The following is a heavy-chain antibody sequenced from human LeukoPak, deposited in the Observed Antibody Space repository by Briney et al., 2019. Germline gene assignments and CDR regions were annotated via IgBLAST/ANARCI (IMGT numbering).Heavy chain of an antibody. D-gene: IGHD5-12*01. CDR2: ISYDGSNK. J-gene: IGHJ4*02. CDR3: ARARGYSGYASLDY. CDR1: AFTISSYA. V-gene: IGHV3-30-3*01. Sequence: GRSLRLSCAASAFTISSYAMHWVRQAPGKGLEWEAVISYDGSNKYYADSVKGRFTISRDNSKNTLYLQMNSLRAEDTAVYYCARARGYSGYASLDYWGQGTLVTVSS.